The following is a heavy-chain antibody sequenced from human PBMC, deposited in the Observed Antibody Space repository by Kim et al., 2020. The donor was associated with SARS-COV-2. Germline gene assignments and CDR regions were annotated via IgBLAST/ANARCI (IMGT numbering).Heavy chain of an antibody. J-gene: IGHJ2*01. CDR3: ARESAAAAGGRYFDL. V-gene: IGHV1-18*01. Sequence: QKLQGRVTMTADTSTSTAYMELRSLRSDDTAVYYCARESAAAAGGRYFDLWGRGTLVTVSS. D-gene: IGHD6-13*01.